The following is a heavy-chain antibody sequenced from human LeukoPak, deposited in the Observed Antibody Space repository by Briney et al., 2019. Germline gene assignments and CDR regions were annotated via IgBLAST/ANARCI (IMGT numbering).Heavy chain of an antibody. D-gene: IGHD3-22*01. CDR2: ISYDGSNK. CDR1: GFTFSSYA. V-gene: IGHV3-30*04. CDR3: AKASAMIVVVSKHFDY. Sequence: GGSLRLSCAASGFTFSSYAMHWVRQAPGKGLEWVAVISYDGSNKYYADSVKGRFTISRDNSKNTLYLQMNSLRAEDTAVYYCAKASAMIVVVSKHFDYWGQGTLVTVSS. J-gene: IGHJ4*02.